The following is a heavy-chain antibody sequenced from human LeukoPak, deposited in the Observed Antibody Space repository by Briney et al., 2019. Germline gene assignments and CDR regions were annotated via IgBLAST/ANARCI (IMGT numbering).Heavy chain of an antibody. CDR1: GFTFSSYA. V-gene: IGHV3-30-3*01. CDR2: ISYDGSNK. D-gene: IGHD3-10*01. CDR3: AIIITMVRALAPTGPFDY. Sequence: PGGSLRLSCAASGFTFSSYAMHWVRQAPGKGLEWVAVISYDGSNKYYADSVKGRFTISRDNSKNTLYLQMNSLRAEDTAVYYCAIIITMVRALAPTGPFDYWGQGTLVTVSS. J-gene: IGHJ4*02.